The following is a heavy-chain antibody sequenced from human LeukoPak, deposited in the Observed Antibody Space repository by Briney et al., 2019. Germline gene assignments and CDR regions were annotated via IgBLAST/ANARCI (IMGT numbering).Heavy chain of an antibody. CDR2: IYYSGST. D-gene: IGHD6-19*01. J-gene: IGHJ5*02. V-gene: IGHV4-39*07. CDR3: TRGAVAGTSLWGPVWFDP. CDR1: GGSISSSSYY. Sequence: PSETLSLTCTVSGGSISSSSYYWGWIRQPPGKGLEWVGSIYYSGSTYYNPSLKSRVTISVDTSKNQFSLKLSSVTAADTAVYYCTRGAVAGTSLWGPVWFDPWGQGTLVTVSS.